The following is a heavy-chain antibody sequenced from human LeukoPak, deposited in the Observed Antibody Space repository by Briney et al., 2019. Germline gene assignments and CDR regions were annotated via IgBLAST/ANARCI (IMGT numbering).Heavy chain of an antibody. Sequence: GFLRLSCAASGFTFITYWMHWVRQAPGKGLVWVSRINPDGSTTSYADSVKGRFTVSRDNAKNTLYLQMNSLRAEDTAVYYCARVSIGWYHFDYWGQGTLVTVSS. CDR2: INPDGSTT. CDR1: GFTFITYW. V-gene: IGHV3-74*01. CDR3: ARVSIGWYHFDY. D-gene: IGHD6-19*01. J-gene: IGHJ4*02.